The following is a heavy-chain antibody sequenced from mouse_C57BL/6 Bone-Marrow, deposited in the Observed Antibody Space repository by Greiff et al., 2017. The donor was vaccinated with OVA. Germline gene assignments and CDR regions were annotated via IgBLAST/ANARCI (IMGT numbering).Heavy chain of an antibody. CDR3: ARLDAMDY. Sequence: EVMLVESGGGLVQPGGSLKLSCAASGFTFSDFYMYWIRQTPAKRLEWVAYISNGGGSTYYPDTVQGRFTISRDNAKNTLYLQMRRLKSEDTAMYYCARLDAMDYWGQGTSVTVSS. J-gene: IGHJ4*01. CDR2: ISNGGGST. V-gene: IGHV5-12*01. CDR1: GFTFSDFY.